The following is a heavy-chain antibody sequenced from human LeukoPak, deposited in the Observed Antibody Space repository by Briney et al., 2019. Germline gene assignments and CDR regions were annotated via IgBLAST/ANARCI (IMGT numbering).Heavy chain of an antibody. CDR2: IIPILGIA. CDR3: ARDLGRWLQFPHY. CDR1: GGTFSSYA. Sequence: SVKVSCKASGGTFSSYAISWVRQAPGQGLEWMGRIIPILGIANYAQKFQGRVTITADKSTSTAYMELRSLRSDDTAVYYCARDLGRWLQFPHYWGQGTLVTVSS. J-gene: IGHJ4*02. V-gene: IGHV1-69*04. D-gene: IGHD5-24*01.